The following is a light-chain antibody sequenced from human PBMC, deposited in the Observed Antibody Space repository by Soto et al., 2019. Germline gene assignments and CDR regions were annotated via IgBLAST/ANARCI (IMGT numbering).Light chain of an antibody. CDR1: QSVSSSY. V-gene: IGKV3D-20*02. J-gene: IGKJ5*01. Sequence: EIVLTQSPGTLSLSPGERAPLSCRASQSVSSSYLAWYQQKPGQAPRLLIYGASSRATGIPARFSGSGSGTDFTLTISSLEPEDFALYYCQQRSTWPTFGQGTRLEIK. CDR2: GAS. CDR3: QQRSTWPT.